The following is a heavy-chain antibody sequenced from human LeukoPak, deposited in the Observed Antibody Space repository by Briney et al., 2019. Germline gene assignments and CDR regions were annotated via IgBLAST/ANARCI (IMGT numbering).Heavy chain of an antibody. CDR3: ARRRTGTNAFDI. J-gene: IGHJ3*02. CDR1: GFTFSSYG. D-gene: IGHD7-27*01. CDR2: IWSDGSKQ. V-gene: IGHV3-33*01. Sequence: PGRPLRLSCAASGFTFSSYGMHWVRQAPGKGLEWVAVIWSDGSKQNYADSVKGRFTISRDSSKNMLFLQMNSLRAEDTALYYCARRRTGTNAFDIWGQGTMVTVFS.